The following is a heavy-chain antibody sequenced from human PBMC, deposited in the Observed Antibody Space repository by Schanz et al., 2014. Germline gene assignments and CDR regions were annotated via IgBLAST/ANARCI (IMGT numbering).Heavy chain of an antibody. CDR1: GFTFSSYA. CDR2: ISGSGGST. CDR3: AKTPREYCNYDNCPNWFDS. Sequence: EVQLLESGGGLVQPGGSLRLSCAASGFTFSSYAMSWVRQAPGKGLEWVSAISGSGGSTYYADSVKGRFTISRDNSKTTVYLQMNSLRAEDTAVYYCAKTPREYCNYDNCPNWFDSWGQGTLVTASS. D-gene: IGHD2-15*01. V-gene: IGHV3-23*01. J-gene: IGHJ5*01.